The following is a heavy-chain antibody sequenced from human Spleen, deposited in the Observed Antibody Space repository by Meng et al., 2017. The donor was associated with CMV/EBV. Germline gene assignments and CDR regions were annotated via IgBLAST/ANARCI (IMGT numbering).Heavy chain of an antibody. CDR1: GFTFSSYS. Sequence: GALKISCAASGFTFSSYSMNWVRQAPGKGLEWVSYISSSGSTIYYADSVKGRFTISRDNAKNSLYLQMNSLRAEDTAVYYCASLSIVVVPAAKNWFDPWGQGTLVTVSS. D-gene: IGHD2-2*01. V-gene: IGHV3-48*04. CDR2: ISSSGSTI. CDR3: ASLSIVVVPAAKNWFDP. J-gene: IGHJ5*02.